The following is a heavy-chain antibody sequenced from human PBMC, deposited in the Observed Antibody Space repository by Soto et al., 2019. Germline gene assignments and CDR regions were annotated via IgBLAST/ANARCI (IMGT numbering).Heavy chain of an antibody. J-gene: IGHJ6*02. D-gene: IGHD6-13*01. V-gene: IGHV1-8*02. CDR3: GRGPSPRAPAGGTPYYYAMDV. CDR2: MNPINGAA. Sequence: ASVKVSCEASGYDFTAYDINWLRQSSGQGLEWMGWMNPINGAAGSARRFQGRVSMTRNTATGTAYLELTSLRSDDTAVYYCGRGPSPRAPAGGTPYYYAMDVWGQGTTVTV. CDR1: GYDFTAYD.